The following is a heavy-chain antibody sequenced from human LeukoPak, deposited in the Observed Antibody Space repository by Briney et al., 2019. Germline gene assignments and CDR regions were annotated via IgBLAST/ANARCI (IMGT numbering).Heavy chain of an antibody. V-gene: IGHV4-34*01. CDR2: INHSGST. CDR3: ARENGYRYDY. Sequence: SETLSLTCAVYGESFSGYYWSWIRQPPGKGLEWIGEINHSGSTNYNPSLKSRVTISVDTTKNQFSLKLSSVTAADTALYYCARENGYRYDYWGQGTLVTVSS. D-gene: IGHD5-18*01. J-gene: IGHJ4*02. CDR1: GESFSGYY.